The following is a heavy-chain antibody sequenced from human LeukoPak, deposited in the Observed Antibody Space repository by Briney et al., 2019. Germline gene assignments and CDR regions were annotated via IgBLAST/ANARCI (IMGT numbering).Heavy chain of an antibody. CDR2: MNPNSGNT. CDR1: GYTFTSYD. CDR3: ALGLYSSSWSYYYYYYGMDV. V-gene: IGHV1-8*01. Sequence: ASVKVSCKASGYTFTSYDINWVRQATGQGLEWMGWMNPNSGNTGYAQKFQGRVTMTRNTSISTAYMELSSLRSEDTAVYYCALGLYSSSWSYYYYYYGMDVWGQGTTVTVSS. D-gene: IGHD6-13*01. J-gene: IGHJ6*02.